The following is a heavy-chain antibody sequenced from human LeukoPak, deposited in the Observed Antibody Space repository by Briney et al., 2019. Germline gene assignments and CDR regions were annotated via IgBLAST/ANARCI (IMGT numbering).Heavy chain of an antibody. CDR1: GFTFSSYA. V-gene: IGHV3-23*01. J-gene: IGHJ4*02. CDR2: ISGSGGST. D-gene: IGHD3-10*01. CDR3: AKHVLLWFGEFLDY. Sequence: PGGSLRLSCAASGFTFSSYAMSWVRQAPGKGLEWVSAISGSGGSTYYADSVKGRFTISRDNSKNTLYLQMNSLRAEDTAVYYCAKHVLLWFGEFLDYWGQGTLVTVSS.